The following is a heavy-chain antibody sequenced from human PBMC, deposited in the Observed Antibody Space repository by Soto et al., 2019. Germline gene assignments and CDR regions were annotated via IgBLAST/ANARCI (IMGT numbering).Heavy chain of an antibody. CDR1: GASLSGYS. CDR3: VGFCRGTSCTDF. D-gene: IGHD2-2*01. J-gene: IGHJ4*02. CDR2: INGSGNT. V-gene: IGHV4-34*01. Sequence: SETLSLTCAVYGASLSGYSWSWIRQPPGKGLEWIGEINGSGNTNYNPSLKSRVAISEGSSRNLISLTLTSVTAADTAVYYCVGFCRGTSCTDFWGQGTLVTVSS.